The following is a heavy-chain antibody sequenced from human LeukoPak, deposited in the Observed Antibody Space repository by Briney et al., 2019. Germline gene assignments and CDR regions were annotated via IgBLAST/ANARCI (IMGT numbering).Heavy chain of an antibody. V-gene: IGHV4-59*07. J-gene: IGHJ3*02. Sequence: SDTLSLTCTVSAGSIRSYHWSWIRQPPGKGLEWIGYIHYRWSTNQNPSLKSPVTISVDTSKNQFSLNLSSVTAADTAVYYCARVGAYAFDIWGQGTMVTVSS. CDR1: AGSIRSYH. CDR2: IHYRWST. CDR3: ARVGAYAFDI.